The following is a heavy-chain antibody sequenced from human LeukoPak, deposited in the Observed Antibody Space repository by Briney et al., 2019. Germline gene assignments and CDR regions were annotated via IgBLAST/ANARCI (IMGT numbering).Heavy chain of an antibody. CDR3: AGLSKLVTRDY. Sequence: PGGSLRLSCAASGFTFSSYSMNWVRQAPGKGLEWVSAISGSGGSTYYADSVKGRFTISRDNSKNTLYLQMNSLRAEDTAVYYCAGLSKLVTRDYWGQGTLVTVSS. CDR2: ISGSGGST. J-gene: IGHJ4*02. D-gene: IGHD2-21*02. V-gene: IGHV3-23*01. CDR1: GFTFSSYS.